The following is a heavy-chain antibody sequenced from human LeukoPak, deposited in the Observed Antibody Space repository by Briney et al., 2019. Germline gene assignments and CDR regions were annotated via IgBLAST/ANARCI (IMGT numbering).Heavy chain of an antibody. CDR2: ISSSGSSI. D-gene: IGHD3-10*01. J-gene: IGHJ4*02. V-gene: IGHV3-48*03. CDR1: GFTFSSYE. Sequence: GGSLRLSCAASGFTFSSYEMNWVRQARGKGLEGVSYISSSGSSIYYADSVKGRFTISRDNAKNSLHLQMNSLRVEDTAVYYCARSTENYGIDYWGQGTLVTVSS. CDR3: ARSTENYGIDY.